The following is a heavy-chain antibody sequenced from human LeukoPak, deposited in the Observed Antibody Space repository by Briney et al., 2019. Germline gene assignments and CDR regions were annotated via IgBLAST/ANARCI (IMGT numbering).Heavy chain of an antibody. D-gene: IGHD6-13*01. Sequence: GASVKVSCKASGYTFTGYYMHWVRQAPGQGLEWMGWINPNSGGTNYAQKFQGRVTMTRDTSISTAYMELSRLRSDDTAVYYCARDFVRGISRIAATWGQGTLVTVSS. CDR3: ARDFVRGISRIAAT. V-gene: IGHV1-2*02. CDR1: GYTFTGYY. CDR2: INPNSGGT. J-gene: IGHJ5*02.